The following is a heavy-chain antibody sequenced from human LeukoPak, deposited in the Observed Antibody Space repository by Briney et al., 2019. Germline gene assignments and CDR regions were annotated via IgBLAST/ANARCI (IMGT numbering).Heavy chain of an antibody. Sequence: GGSLKLSCAASGFTFSSYTMNWVRQAPGKGLEWVSSISSSSSYVYYADSLKGRFTISRDNAKNSLYLQMNSLRAEDTAVYYCARELGAFDIWGQGTMVTVSS. CDR1: GFTFSSYT. CDR2: ISSSSSYV. D-gene: IGHD7-27*01. J-gene: IGHJ3*02. CDR3: ARELGAFDI. V-gene: IGHV3-21*01.